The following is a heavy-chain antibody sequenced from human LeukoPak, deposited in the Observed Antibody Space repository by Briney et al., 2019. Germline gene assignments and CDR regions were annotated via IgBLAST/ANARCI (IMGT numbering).Heavy chain of an antibody. CDR2: IKQDGSEK. CDR3: ARDCSLLSRDGYIRTGGHYFDY. CDR1: GFTFSSYC. Sequence: GGSLRLSCAASGFTFSSYCMSWVRQAPGKGLEWVANIKQDGSEKYYVDSVKGRFTISRDNAKNSLYLQMNCLRAEDTAVYYCARDCSLLSRDGYIRTGGHYFDYWGQGTLVTVSS. V-gene: IGHV3-7*01. D-gene: IGHD5-24*01. J-gene: IGHJ4*02.